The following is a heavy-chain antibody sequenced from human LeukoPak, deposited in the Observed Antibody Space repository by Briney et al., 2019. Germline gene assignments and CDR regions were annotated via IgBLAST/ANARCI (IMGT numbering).Heavy chain of an antibody. CDR3: AREGYSYGYAFDY. CDR2: ISYDGSNK. CDR1: GFTFSSYA. J-gene: IGHJ4*02. V-gene: IGHV3-30*04. D-gene: IGHD5-18*01. Sequence: GGSLRLSCAASGFTFSSYAMHWVRQAPGKGLEWVAVISYDGSNKCYADSVKGRFTISRDNSKNTLYLQMNSLRAEDTAVYYCAREGYSYGYAFDYWGQGTLVTVSS.